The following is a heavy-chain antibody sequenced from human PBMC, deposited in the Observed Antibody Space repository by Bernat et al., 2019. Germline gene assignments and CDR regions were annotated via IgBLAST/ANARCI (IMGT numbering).Heavy chain of an antibody. CDR2: ISYDGSNK. CDR1: GFTFNNHG. V-gene: IGHV3-30*18. D-gene: IGHD2-15*01. J-gene: IGHJ4*02. Sequence: QVQLVESGGGVVQPGRSLRLSCAASGFTFNNHGMHWVRQAPGKGLEWVAVISYDGSNKFYADSVKGRFTIPRDNSKNTLYVQMNSLRADDTAVYYCAKVARPNCSGGNCPFDYWGQGTLVTVSS. CDR3: AKVARPNCSGGNCPFDY.